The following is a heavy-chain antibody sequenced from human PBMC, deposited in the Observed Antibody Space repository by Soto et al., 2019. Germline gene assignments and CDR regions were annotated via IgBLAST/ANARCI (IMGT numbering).Heavy chain of an antibody. J-gene: IGHJ4*02. V-gene: IGHV3-7*03. Sequence: GGSLRHSCAASGFTFISYWISWVRQATGKGLEWVANIKQDGSEKYYVDSVKGRFTISRDNSKNTLYPQMNSLRGEDTAVYYCAKGESYYYDSSGYWNYWGQGTLLTVSS. CDR2: IKQDGSEK. D-gene: IGHD3-22*01. CDR1: GFTFISYW. CDR3: AKGESYYYDSSGYWNY.